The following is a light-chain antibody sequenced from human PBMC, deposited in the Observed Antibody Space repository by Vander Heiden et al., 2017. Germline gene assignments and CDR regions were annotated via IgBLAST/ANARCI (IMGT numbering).Light chain of an antibody. J-gene: IGKJ2*01. CDR2: AAS. CDR1: QSISSY. CDR3: QQSYSTPMYT. Sequence: DIQMTHSPSSLSASVGDRVTITCRASQSISSYLNWYQQKPGKAPKLLIYAASSLQSGVPSKFSGSGSGTDFTLTISSLQPEDFAPYYCQQSYSTPMYTFGQGTKLEIK. V-gene: IGKV1-39*01.